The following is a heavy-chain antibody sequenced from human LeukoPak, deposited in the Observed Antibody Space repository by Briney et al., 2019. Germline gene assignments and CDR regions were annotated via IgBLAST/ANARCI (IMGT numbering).Heavy chain of an antibody. CDR3: ARGRPWIQLWLAVYYFDY. CDR1: GGSFSGYY. Sequence: PSETLSLTCAVYGGSFSGYYWSWIRQPPGKGLEWIGEINHSGSTSYNPSLKSRVTISVDTSKNQFSLKLSSVTAADTAVYYCARGRPWIQLWLAVYYFDYWGQGTLVTVSS. D-gene: IGHD5-18*01. V-gene: IGHV4-34*01. CDR2: INHSGST. J-gene: IGHJ4*02.